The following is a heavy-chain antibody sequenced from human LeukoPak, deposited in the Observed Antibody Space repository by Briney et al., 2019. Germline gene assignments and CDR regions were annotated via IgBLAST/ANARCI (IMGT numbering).Heavy chain of an antibody. V-gene: IGHV1-69*13. CDR2: MIPIFGTA. Sequence: SLKVSCKASGGTFSRYAISWVRQSPGHRLEWMGGMIPIFGTANYAQKFQGRVTITADESTSTAYMELSSLRSEDTAVYYCASSDYDYVWGSYRQALDYWGQGTLVTVSS. CDR3: ASSDYDYVWGSYRQALDY. CDR1: GGTFSRYA. D-gene: IGHD3-16*02. J-gene: IGHJ4*02.